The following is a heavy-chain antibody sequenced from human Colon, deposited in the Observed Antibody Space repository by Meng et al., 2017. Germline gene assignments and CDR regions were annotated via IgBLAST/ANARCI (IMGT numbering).Heavy chain of an antibody. J-gene: IGHJ3*02. CDR2: INPDESGK. CDR1: GFMFSDSW. V-gene: IGHV3-7*01. CDR3: ARDPSHGAFDI. Sequence: GESLKISRAASGFMFSDSWMTWVRQAPGKGLEFVTNINPDESGKNYVDSVKGRFAISRDNAKRSLYLQMNSLTAEDTALYYCARDPSHGAFDIWGQGTMVTVSS.